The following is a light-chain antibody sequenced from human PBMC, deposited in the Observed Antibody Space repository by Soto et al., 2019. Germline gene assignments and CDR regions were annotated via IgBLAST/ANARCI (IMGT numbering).Light chain of an antibody. CDR1: QSISSW. CDR2: KAS. Sequence: IHMTQAPSTLSASLGDIVTITCRASQSISSWLAWYQQKPGKAPKLLIYKASSLESGVPSRFSGTGSGTEFTLTISSLQPDDFATYYCQQYNSYLITFGQGTRLRL. CDR3: QQYNSYLIT. J-gene: IGKJ5*01. V-gene: IGKV1-5*03.